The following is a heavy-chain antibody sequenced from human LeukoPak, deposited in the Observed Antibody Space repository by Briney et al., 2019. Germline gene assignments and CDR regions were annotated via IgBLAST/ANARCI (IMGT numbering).Heavy chain of an antibody. D-gene: IGHD3-10*01. CDR2: IRYDGSNK. V-gene: IGHV3-30*02. Sequence: PGGSLRLSCAASGFTFSSYGMHWVRQAPGKGLEWVAFIRYDGSNKYYADSVKGRFTISRDNSKNTLYLQMNSLRAEDTAVYYSAKDKIWFGELLSSTSKTNYFDYWGQGTLVTVSS. CDR1: GFTFSSYG. CDR3: AKDKIWFGELLSSTSKTNYFDY. J-gene: IGHJ4*02.